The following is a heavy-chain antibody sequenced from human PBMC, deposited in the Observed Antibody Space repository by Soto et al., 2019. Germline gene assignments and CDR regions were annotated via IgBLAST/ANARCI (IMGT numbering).Heavy chain of an antibody. Sequence: EVQLLESGGGLVQPGGSLRLSCAASGFTFSSYAMSWVRQAPGKGLEWVSAISGSGGSTYYADSVKGRFTISRDNSKNTLYLQMNSLRAEDTAVYYCAKAILYDCGDPLWFDYWGQGTLVTVSS. J-gene: IGHJ4*02. CDR2: ISGSGGST. D-gene: IGHD4-17*01. V-gene: IGHV3-23*01. CDR3: AKAILYDCGDPLWFDY. CDR1: GFTFSSYA.